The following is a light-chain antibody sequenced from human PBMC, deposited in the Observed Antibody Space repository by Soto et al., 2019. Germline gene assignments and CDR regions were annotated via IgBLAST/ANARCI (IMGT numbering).Light chain of an antibody. V-gene: IGKV3-11*01. J-gene: IGKJ4*01. Sequence: EIVLTQSPATLSLSPGERATLSCRASQSVSTYLAWYQQKLGQAPRLLIYDASNRATGIPARFSGSWSGTDFTLTISSLKPEDFAVYYCQHRSIWPLSFGGGTKVEIK. CDR2: DAS. CDR1: QSVSTY. CDR3: QHRSIWPLS.